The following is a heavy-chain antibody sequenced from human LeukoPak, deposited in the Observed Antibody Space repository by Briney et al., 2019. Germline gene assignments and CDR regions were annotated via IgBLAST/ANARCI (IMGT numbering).Heavy chain of an antibody. J-gene: IGHJ4*02. CDR1: GFTFSSYW. CDR3: ARASYDILTGYYGDLNY. V-gene: IGHV3-7*01. CDR2: IKQDGSEK. D-gene: IGHD3-9*01. Sequence: PGGSLRLSCAASGFTFSSYWMSWVRQAPGKGLEWVANIKQDGSEKYYVDSVKGRFTISRDNAKNSLYLQMNSLRAEDTAVYYCARASYDILTGYYGDLNYWGQGTLVTVSS.